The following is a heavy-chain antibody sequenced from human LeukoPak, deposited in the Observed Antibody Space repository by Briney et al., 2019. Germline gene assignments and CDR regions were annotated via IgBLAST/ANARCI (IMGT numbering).Heavy chain of an antibody. CDR3: ARVRVGYCSSTSCPYYYYYYMDV. CDR2: IYTSGST. CDR1: GGSISSYY. D-gene: IGHD2-2*01. V-gene: IGHV4-4*08. Sequence: SETLSLTCTVSGGSISSYYWSWIRQPPGKGLEWIGYIYTSGSTNYNPSLKSRVTMSVDTSKNQFSLKLSSVTAADTAVYYCARVRVGYCSSTSCPYYYYYYMDVRGKGTTVTISS. J-gene: IGHJ6*03.